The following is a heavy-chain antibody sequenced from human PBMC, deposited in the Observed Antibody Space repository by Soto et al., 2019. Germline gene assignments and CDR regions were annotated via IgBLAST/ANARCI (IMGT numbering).Heavy chain of an antibody. CDR3: YAVAGAQNAFDI. V-gene: IGHV3-73*01. CDR1: GFTFSGSA. D-gene: IGHD6-19*01. Sequence: EVQLVESGGGLVQPGGSLKLSCAASGFTFSGSAMHWVRQASGKGLEWVGRIRSKANSYATAYAASVKGRFTISRDDSKHTAYLQMNSLKTEDTAVYYCYAVAGAQNAFDIWGQGTMVTVSS. J-gene: IGHJ3*02. CDR2: IRSKANSYAT.